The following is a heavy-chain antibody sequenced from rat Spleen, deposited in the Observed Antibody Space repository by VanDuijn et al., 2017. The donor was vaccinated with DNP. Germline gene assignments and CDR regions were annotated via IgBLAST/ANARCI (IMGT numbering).Heavy chain of an antibody. D-gene: IGHD1-4*01. CDR1: GYSITRSYR. CDR3: ARWPGYNPPYAMDA. V-gene: IGHV3-3*01. J-gene: IGHJ4*01. Sequence: EVQLQESGPGLVKPSQSLSLTCSVTGYSITRSYRWNWIRKFPGNKLEWMGYINSAGNTHYNPSLKSRVFITRDTSKNQLFLQVDSVTTEDTATYHCARWPGYNPPYAMDAWGQGTSVTVSS. CDR2: INSAGNT.